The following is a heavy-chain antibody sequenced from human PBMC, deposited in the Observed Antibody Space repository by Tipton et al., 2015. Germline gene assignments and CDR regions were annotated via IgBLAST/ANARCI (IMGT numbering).Heavy chain of an antibody. CDR3: ARLDREDAFDI. CDR2: ISSTGNI. D-gene: IGHD3-16*02. V-gene: IGHV4-4*07. Sequence: TLSLTCTDSGASLTGYYWSWIRQPAGKGLEWIGRISSTGNINHNPALKGRVSMSFDTSKNQFSLKLSSLTAADTAVYFCARLDREDAFDIWGQGKLVTVSS. J-gene: IGHJ3*02. CDR1: GASLTGYY.